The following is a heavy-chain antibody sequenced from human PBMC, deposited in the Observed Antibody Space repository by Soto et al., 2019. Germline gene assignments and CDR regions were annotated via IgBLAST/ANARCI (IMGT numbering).Heavy chain of an antibody. D-gene: IGHD3-9*01. CDR3: ASHISDWYNWFDP. J-gene: IGHJ5*02. CDR1: GGTFSSYA. V-gene: IGHV1-69*12. CDR2: IFPIFGTA. Sequence: QVQLVQSGAEVKKPGSSVKVSCKASGGTFSSYAISWVRQAPGLGLEWMGGIFPIFGTANYAQKFQGRVAITADESTSQAYMELSSLRSEDTAVYYCASHISDWYNWFDPWGQGTLVTVSS.